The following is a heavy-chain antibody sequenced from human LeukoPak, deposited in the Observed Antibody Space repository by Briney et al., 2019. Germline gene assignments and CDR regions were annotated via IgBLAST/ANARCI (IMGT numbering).Heavy chain of an antibody. CDR1: GGSISSGSYY. J-gene: IGHJ2*01. CDR3: ARWGEVYWYFDL. Sequence: SETLSLTCTVSGGSISSGSYYWSWIRQPAGKGLEWIGRIYTTGSTNYNPSLKSRVTISVDTSKNQFSLKLNSVTAADTAVYYCARWGEVYWYFDLWGRGTLVTVSS. D-gene: IGHD3-16*01. CDR2: IYTTGST. V-gene: IGHV4-61*02.